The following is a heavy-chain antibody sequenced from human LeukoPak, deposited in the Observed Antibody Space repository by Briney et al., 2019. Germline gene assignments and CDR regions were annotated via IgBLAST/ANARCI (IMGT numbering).Heavy chain of an antibody. D-gene: IGHD6-13*01. CDR1: GFTFSSYS. CDR3: ARDNSSWYGSAY. Sequence: GGSLRLSCEASGFTFSSYSMNWVRQAPGKGLEWVSSISTSSDYIYYADSVEGRFTVSRDNAKNSLYLQMTSLRGEDTAVYYCARDNSSWYGSAYWGQGTLVTVSS. J-gene: IGHJ4*02. CDR2: ISTSSDYI. V-gene: IGHV3-21*01.